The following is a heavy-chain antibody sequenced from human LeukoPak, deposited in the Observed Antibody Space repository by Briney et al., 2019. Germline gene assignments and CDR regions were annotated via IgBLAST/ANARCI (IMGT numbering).Heavy chain of an antibody. Sequence: SQTLSLNCVISGDSVSSESAAWNWIRQSPSRGLEWLGRTYYRSKWYNDYAVSVKGRILINPDTSKNQISLQLNSVSPDDTAVYYCAREGYSYNYYSMDVWGQGTTVTVSS. CDR1: GDSVSSESAA. V-gene: IGHV6-1*01. D-gene: IGHD2-15*01. CDR2: TYYRSKWYN. CDR3: AREGYSYNYYSMDV. J-gene: IGHJ6*02.